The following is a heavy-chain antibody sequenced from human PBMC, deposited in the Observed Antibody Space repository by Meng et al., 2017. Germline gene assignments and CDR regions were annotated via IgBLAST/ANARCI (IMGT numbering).Heavy chain of an antibody. D-gene: IGHD3-22*01. Sequence: QVAIQQWVAGLCKPSETLSLPCAVYGGSFSGYYWSWIRQPPGKGLEWIGEITHSGSTHYNPSLKSRVTISVDTSKNQFSLKLSSVTAADTAVYYCARVRYYYDSSGYYATSYYFDYWGQGTLVTVFS. CDR2: ITHSGST. V-gene: IGHV4-34*01. CDR1: GGSFSGYY. CDR3: ARVRYYYDSSGYYATSYYFDY. J-gene: IGHJ4*02.